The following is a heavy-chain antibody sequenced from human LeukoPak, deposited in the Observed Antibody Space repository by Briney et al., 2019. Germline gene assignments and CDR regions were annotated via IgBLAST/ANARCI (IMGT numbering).Heavy chain of an antibody. CDR2: IYYSGST. Sequence: SETLSLTCSVSGDSISSGNYYWGWIRQPPGKGLEWIGYIYYSGSTNYNPSLKSRVTISVDTSKNQFSLKLSSVTAADTAVYYCAREDGYYMDVWGKGTTVTVSS. CDR3: AREDGYYMDV. D-gene: IGHD5-24*01. J-gene: IGHJ6*03. V-gene: IGHV4-61*01. CDR1: GDSISSGNYY.